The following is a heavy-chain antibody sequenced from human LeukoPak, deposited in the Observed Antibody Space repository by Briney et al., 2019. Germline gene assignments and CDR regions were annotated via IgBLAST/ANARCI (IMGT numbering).Heavy chain of an antibody. CDR1: GGSFSGYY. V-gene: IGHV4-34*01. J-gene: IGHJ4*02. CDR3: ASRIAARPFDY. Sequence: PSETLSLTCAVYGGSFSGYYWSWIRQPPGKGLEWIGSIYYSGSTYYNPSLKSRVTISVDTSKNQFSLKLSSVTAADTAVYYCASRIAARPFDYWGQGTLVTVSS. D-gene: IGHD6-6*01. CDR2: IYYSGST.